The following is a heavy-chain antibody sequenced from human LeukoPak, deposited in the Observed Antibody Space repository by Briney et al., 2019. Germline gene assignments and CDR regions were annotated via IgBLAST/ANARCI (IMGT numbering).Heavy chain of an antibody. CDR3: AKGLDYTTYGYYFDY. CDR2: IGAGGTFT. V-gene: IGHV3-23*01. J-gene: IGHJ4*02. D-gene: IGHD4-11*01. CDR1: GFTFSSYS. Sequence: GGSLRLSCAASGFTFSSYSMNWVRQAPGKGLEWVSGIGAGGTFTYYADSVKGRFTISRDNSRNTLYLQMNSLRADDTAVYYCAKGLDYTTYGYYFDYWGQGTLVTVSS.